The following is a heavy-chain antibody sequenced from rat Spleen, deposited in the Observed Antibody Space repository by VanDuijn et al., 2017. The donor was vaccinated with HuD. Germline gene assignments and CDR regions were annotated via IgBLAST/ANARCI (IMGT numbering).Heavy chain of an antibody. CDR3: VKDKNGGFGFDY. V-gene: IGHV5-46*01. J-gene: IGHJ2*01. D-gene: IGHD1-11*01. CDR2: ISSGGGST. Sequence: EVQLVESGGGLVQPGRSLKLSCAASGFTFSSFPMAWVRQAPKKGLEWVAYISSGGGSTYYPDSVKGRFTISRDNAENIVYLQMNSLRSEDTATYYCVKDKNGGFGFDYWGQGVMVTVSS. CDR1: GFTFSSFP.